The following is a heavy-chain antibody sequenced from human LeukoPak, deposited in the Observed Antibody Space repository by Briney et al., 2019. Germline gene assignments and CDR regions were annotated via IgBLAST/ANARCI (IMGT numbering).Heavy chain of an antibody. CDR1: GFTFSSYS. CDR2: ISSSSSTI. D-gene: IGHD3-10*01. V-gene: IGHV3-48*04. Sequence: YPGGSLRLSCAASGFTFSSYSMNWVRQAPGKGLEWVSYISSSSSTIYYADSVKGRFTISRDNAKNSLYLQMNSLRAEDTAVYYCARAYGSGSYYEYFDYWGQGTLVTVSS. CDR3: ARAYGSGSYYEYFDY. J-gene: IGHJ4*02.